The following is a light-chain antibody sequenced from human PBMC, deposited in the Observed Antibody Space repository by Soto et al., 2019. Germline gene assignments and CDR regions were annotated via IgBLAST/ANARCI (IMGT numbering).Light chain of an antibody. V-gene: IGLV1-40*01. CDR2: GNS. CDR1: SSNIGAGYD. J-gene: IGLJ2*01. CDR3: QSYDSSLNGVI. Sequence: QSVLTQPPSVSGAPGQRVTISCTGSSSNIGAGYDVHWYQQLPGTAPKLLIYGNSNRPSGVPDRFSGSKSGTSASLAITGLQDEDEADYCCQSYDSSLNGVIFGGGTKLTVL.